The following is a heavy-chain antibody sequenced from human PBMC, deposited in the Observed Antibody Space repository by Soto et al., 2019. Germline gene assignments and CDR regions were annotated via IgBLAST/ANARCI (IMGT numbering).Heavy chain of an antibody. J-gene: IGHJ4*02. V-gene: IGHV3-15*07. CDR1: GFNFKNAW. CDR2: IKSETDGGTT. CDR3: AAMKTY. D-gene: IGHD3-16*01. Sequence: EVQQVESGGGLVKPGGSLRLSCAASGFNFKNAWMNWVRQAPGKGLEWVGRIKSETDGGTTDYAAPVKGRFTISRDDSKSTLFLQMNSLKTEDTGVCYCAAMKTYWGQGPPVTVSS.